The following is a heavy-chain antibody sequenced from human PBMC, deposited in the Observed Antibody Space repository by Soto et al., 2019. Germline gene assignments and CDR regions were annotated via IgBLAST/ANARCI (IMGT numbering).Heavy chain of an antibody. D-gene: IGHD6-19*01. J-gene: IGHJ4*02. CDR2: ISNKAHSYTT. V-gene: IGHV3-72*01. CDR1: GFIFSDHY. Sequence: GGSLRLSCAASGFIFSDHYMDWVRQAPGKGLEWVGRISNKAHSYTTEYAASVKGRFIISRDGAKNSLYLQMNSLKTEDTAVYYCARRAGSNFNFDHWGQGTLVTVSS. CDR3: ARRAGSNFNFDH.